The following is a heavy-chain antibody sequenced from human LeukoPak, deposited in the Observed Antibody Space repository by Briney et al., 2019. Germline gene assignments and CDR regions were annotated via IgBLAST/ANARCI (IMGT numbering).Heavy chain of an antibody. Sequence: PGGSLRLSCAASGFTFSSYAMHWVRQAPGKGLEWVAVISYDGSSKYYADSVKGRFTISRDNSKNTLYLQMNSLRLEDTAVYYCARGRQRWQQYNAFDIWGQGTMVTVSS. CDR2: ISYDGSSK. D-gene: IGHD5-24*01. CDR3: ARGRQRWQQYNAFDI. V-gene: IGHV3-30-3*01. J-gene: IGHJ3*02. CDR1: GFTFSSYA.